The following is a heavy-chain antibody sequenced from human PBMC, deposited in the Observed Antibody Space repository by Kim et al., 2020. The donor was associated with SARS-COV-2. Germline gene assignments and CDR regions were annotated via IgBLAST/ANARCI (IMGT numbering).Heavy chain of an antibody. J-gene: IGHJ6*02. Sequence: SETLSLTCAVSGGSISSSNWWSWVRQPPGKGLEWIGEIYHSGSTNYNPSLKSRVTISVDKSKNQFSLKLSSVTAADTAVYYCARSTVTTLYYYYGMDVWGQGTTVTVSS. CDR2: IYHSGST. D-gene: IGHD4-17*01. V-gene: IGHV4-4*02. CDR1: GGSISSSNW. CDR3: ARSTVTTLYYYYGMDV.